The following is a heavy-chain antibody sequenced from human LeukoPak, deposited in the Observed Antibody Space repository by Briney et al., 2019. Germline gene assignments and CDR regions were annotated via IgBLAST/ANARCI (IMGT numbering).Heavy chain of an antibody. CDR1: GGSFSNHY. V-gene: IGHV4-4*07. D-gene: IGHD2-15*01. Sequence: SETLSLTCTVSGGSFSNHYWNWIRQPAGKGLEWIGRIYSSGSTDYNPSLKSRVTMSVDTSKNQFSLNLTSVTAADSAVYYCARARGRLLLIDYWGQGTLVTVSS. J-gene: IGHJ4*02. CDR2: IYSSGST. CDR3: ARARGRLLLIDY.